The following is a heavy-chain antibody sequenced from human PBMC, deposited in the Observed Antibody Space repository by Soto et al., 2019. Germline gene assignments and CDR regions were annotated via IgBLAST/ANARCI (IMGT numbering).Heavy chain of an antibody. V-gene: IGHV4-30-4*01. CDR3: ARGYFDWLPKVFDF. D-gene: IGHD3-9*01. CDR2: IYYSEST. CDR1: GGSVSSGDYY. J-gene: IGHJ4*02. Sequence: QVQLQESGPGLVKPSQTLSLTCTVSGGSVSSGDYYWSWIRQPPGKGLEWIGYIYYSESTYYNASLKSRVSISVDTSKNLLSLKLSSVTAADTAVYYCARGYFDWLPKVFDFWGQGTLVTVSS.